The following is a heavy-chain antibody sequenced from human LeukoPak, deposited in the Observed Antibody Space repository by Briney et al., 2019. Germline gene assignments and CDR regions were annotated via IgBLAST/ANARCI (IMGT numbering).Heavy chain of an antibody. J-gene: IGHJ4*02. D-gene: IGHD3-22*01. Sequence: SETLSLTCDVSGYSISSGYYWAWVRQPPGKGLEWIGAINHSGRTYYNPSLKSRVTISVDTCKNQFSLKMASVTAADTALYYCARGWDYDSSEPHEYWGQGTLVTVSS. V-gene: IGHV4-38-2*01. CDR3: ARGWDYDSSEPHEY. CDR2: INHSGRT. CDR1: GYSISSGYY.